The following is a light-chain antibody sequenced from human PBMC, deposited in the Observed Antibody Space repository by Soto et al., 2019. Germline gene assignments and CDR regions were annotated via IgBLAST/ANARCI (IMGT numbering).Light chain of an antibody. CDR1: QDISNY. CDR2: DAS. CDR3: QQYDNLQFT. V-gene: IGKV1-33*01. J-gene: IGKJ3*01. Sequence: DIQMTQSPSSLSASVRDRFTITCQASQDISNYLNWYQHKPGKAPKLLIYDASNLQTGVPSRFSGSGSGTDFTFTISSLQPEDIAIYYCQQYDNLQFTLGPGTKVDIK.